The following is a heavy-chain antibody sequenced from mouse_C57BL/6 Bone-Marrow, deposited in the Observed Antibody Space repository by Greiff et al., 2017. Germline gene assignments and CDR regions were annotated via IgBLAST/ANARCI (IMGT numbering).Heavy chain of an antibody. D-gene: IGHD2-9*01. J-gene: IGHJ3*01. CDR2: IDPENGDT. CDR3: TTSYYGYEAY. Sequence: EVQLQESGAELVRPGASVKLSCTASGFNIKDDYMHWVKQRPEQGLEWIGWIDPENGDTEYTSKFQGKATITADPSSNTAYLQLSSLTSEDTAVYYCTTSYYGYEAYWGQGTLVTVSA. V-gene: IGHV14-4*01. CDR1: GFNIKDDY.